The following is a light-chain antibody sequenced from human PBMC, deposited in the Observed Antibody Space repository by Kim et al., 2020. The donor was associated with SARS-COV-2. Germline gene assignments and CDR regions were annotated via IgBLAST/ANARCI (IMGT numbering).Light chain of an antibody. J-gene: IGKJ2*01. CDR2: AAS. CDR1: QSISSY. Sequence: DIQMTQSPSSLSASVGDRVTITCRASQSISSYLNWYQQKPGKAPKLLIYAASSLQSGVPSRFSGSGSGTDFTLTISSLQPEDFATYYCQQSYSTPPMYTFGQGTKLVI. CDR3: QQSYSTPPMYT. V-gene: IGKV1-39*01.